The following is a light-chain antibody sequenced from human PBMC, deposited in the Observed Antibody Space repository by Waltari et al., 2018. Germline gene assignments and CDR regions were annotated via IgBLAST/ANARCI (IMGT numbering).Light chain of an antibody. CDR2: DIS. V-gene: IGKV3-20*01. Sequence: EIVLTQSPGTLSLSPGDRATLPCRASQSIGRSVVWYQQRPGQAPRLLSYDISRRATGIPDRFSGSGYGTDFSLTISRLEPEDFAVYYCQKYERSPATFGQGTTVEIK. CDR1: QSIGRS. CDR3: QKYERSPAT. J-gene: IGKJ1*01.